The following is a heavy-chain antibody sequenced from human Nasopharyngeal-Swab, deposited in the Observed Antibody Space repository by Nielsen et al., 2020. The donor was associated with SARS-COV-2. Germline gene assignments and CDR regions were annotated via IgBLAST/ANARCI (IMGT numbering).Heavy chain of an antibody. CDR3: AEDWGKLDY. D-gene: IGHD3-16*01. CDR1: GFTFSSYG. J-gene: IGHJ4*02. CDR2: ISSDGTNK. Sequence: GESLKISCAASGFTFSSYGMHWVRQAPGKGLEWVAVISSDGTNKYYADSVKGRFTISRDNSKNTLYLQMNSLRDEDTAVYYCAEDWGKLDYWGQGTLVTVSS. V-gene: IGHV3-30*18.